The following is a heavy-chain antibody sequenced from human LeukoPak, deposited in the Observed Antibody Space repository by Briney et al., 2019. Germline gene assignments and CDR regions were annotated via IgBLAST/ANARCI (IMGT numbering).Heavy chain of an antibody. V-gene: IGHV4-61*02. Sequence: SQTLSLTCTVSGGSITSGSYYWSWIRQPAGKGLEWIGRIYTSGSTDYNPSLKSRVTISVDTSKNQFSLKLTSATAADTAVYYCASGYNWNYILGHWGQGTLVTVSS. CDR1: GGSITSGSYY. J-gene: IGHJ4*02. CDR2: IYTSGST. D-gene: IGHD1-7*01. CDR3: ASGYNWNYILGH.